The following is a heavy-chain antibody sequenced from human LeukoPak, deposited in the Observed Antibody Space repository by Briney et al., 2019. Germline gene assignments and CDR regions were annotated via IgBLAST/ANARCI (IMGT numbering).Heavy chain of an antibody. V-gene: IGHV4-31*03. CDR2: IYYSGST. J-gene: IGHJ5*02. CDR1: GGSISSDGYY. D-gene: IGHD6-13*01. CDR3: ASTIAAAGYNLLDP. Sequence: PSQTLSLTCPVSGGSISSDGYYWSWIRQHPGKGLKWIGYIYYSGSTYYNPSLKSRVTISVDTSKNQFSLKRSSVTAADTAVYYCASTIAAAGYNLLDPWGQGTLVTVSS.